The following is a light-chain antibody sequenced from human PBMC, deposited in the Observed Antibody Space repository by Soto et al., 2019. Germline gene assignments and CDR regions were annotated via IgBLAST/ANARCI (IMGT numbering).Light chain of an antibody. V-gene: IGLV1-40*01. Sequence: QSVLTQPPSVSGAPGERVTISCTGSSSNIATGYDVHWYHHLPGTAPKLVIYGNNYRPTGFPDRISGSKSGASASLAITDLQTEDEGDYYCQSYDRDLNGYVFGSGTKLTVL. CDR2: GNN. CDR1: SSNIATGYD. CDR3: QSYDRDLNGYV. J-gene: IGLJ1*01.